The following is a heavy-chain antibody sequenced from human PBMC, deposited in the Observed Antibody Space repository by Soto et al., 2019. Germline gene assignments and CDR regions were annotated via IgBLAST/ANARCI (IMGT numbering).Heavy chain of an antibody. J-gene: IGHJ4*02. Sequence: VQLVESGGGVVQPGRSLRLSCAASGFTFSDYAMHWVRQAPGKGLEWVAVVSHDGRNKHYADSVKGRLTITRDSSKNTVYMEMTSLRADDKAVYYCEKGGRQWLVTSYFNYWGQGALVPVSS. V-gene: IGHV3-30*18. CDR1: GFTFSDYA. CDR2: VSHDGRNK. CDR3: EKGGRQWLVTSYFNY. D-gene: IGHD6-19*01.